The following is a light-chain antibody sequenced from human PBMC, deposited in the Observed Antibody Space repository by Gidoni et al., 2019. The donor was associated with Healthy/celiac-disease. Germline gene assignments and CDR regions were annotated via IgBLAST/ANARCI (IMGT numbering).Light chain of an antibody. CDR2: LGS. CDR1: QSLLHSNGYNY. V-gene: IGKV2-28*01. J-gene: IGKJ1*01. CDR3: MQALPPWT. Sequence: IVMTQSPLSLPVTPGEPASIACRSSQSLLHSNGYNYLDWYLQKPGQSPQLLIYLGSNRASGVPDRFSGSGSGTDFTLKISRVEAEDVGVYYCMQALPPWTFGQGTKVEIE.